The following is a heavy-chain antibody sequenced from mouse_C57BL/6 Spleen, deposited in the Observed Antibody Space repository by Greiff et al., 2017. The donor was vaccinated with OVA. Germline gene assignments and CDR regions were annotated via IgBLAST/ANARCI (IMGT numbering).Heavy chain of an antibody. Sequence: QVQLQQPGAELVKPGASVKMSCKASGYTFTSYWITWVKQRPGQGLEWIGDIYPGSGSTNYNEKFKSKATLTVDTSSSTAYMQLSSLTSEDSAVYYCARGYDAEYCFDYWGQGTTLTVSS. CDR1: GYTFTSYW. CDR2: IYPGSGST. J-gene: IGHJ2*01. CDR3: ARGYDAEYCFDY. D-gene: IGHD2-2*01. V-gene: IGHV1-55*01.